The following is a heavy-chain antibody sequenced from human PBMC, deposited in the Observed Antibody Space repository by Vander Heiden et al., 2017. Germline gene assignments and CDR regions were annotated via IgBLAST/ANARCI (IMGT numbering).Heavy chain of an antibody. CDR1: GESISIDTYF. D-gene: IGHD6-19*01. CDR3: ARPGSTTGWYYFDS. Sequence: LQLQESGPGLVKPSETLSLTFTVSGESISIDTYFWGWIRQPPGKGLEWIGSISYTGTTYNNTTLKSRVTISTGTSKNQLALKMRSGNAADTAVYFCARPGSTTGWYYFDSWGQGTLVTVSS. J-gene: IGHJ4*02. CDR2: ISYTGTT. V-gene: IGHV4-39*01.